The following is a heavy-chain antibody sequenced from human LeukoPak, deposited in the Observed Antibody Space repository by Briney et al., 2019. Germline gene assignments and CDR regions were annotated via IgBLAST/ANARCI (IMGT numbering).Heavy chain of an antibody. CDR1: GFIFSRYW. CDR3: AKDGHYSNFYFDY. Sequence: PGGSLRLSCAASGFIFSRYWMHWVRQAPGKGPVWVSRIKSDGSSPSYADSVKGRFTISRDNAKNTVYLQMNSLRAEDTAVYYCAKDGHYSNFYFDYWGQGTLVTVSS. V-gene: IGHV3-74*01. D-gene: IGHD4-11*01. CDR2: IKSDGSSP. J-gene: IGHJ4*02.